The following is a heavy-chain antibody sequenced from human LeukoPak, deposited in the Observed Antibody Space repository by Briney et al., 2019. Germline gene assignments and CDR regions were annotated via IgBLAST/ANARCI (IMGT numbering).Heavy chain of an antibody. Sequence: PRGSLRLSCAVSAFTFSKYWMYWVRQAPGKRLVWVARLNSDGSSTTYADSVEGRFTISRDNTKSMLHLQMHSLRVDDSAVYFCTRTTTTADWYFDLWGRGTLVTVSS. CDR1: AFTFSKYW. J-gene: IGHJ2*01. CDR3: TRTTTTADWYFDL. CDR2: LNSDGSST. D-gene: IGHD1-1*01. V-gene: IGHV3-74*01.